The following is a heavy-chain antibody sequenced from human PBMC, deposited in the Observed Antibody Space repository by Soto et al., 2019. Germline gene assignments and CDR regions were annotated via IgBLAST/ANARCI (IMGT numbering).Heavy chain of an antibody. CDR2: ISSSSSYI. CDR3: TQVVAKVQQGGYYFDY. D-gene: IGHD5-12*01. J-gene: IGHJ4*02. V-gene: IGHV3-21*01. Sequence: GGSLRLSCAASGFTFSSYSMNWVRQAPGKGLEWVSSISSSSSYIYYADSVKGRFTISRDNAKNSLYLQMNSLRAEDTAVYYCTQVVAKVQQGGYYFDYWGQGTLVTAS. CDR1: GFTFSSYS.